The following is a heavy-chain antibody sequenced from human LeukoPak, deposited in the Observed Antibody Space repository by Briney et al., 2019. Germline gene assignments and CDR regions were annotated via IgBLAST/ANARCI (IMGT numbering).Heavy chain of an antibody. CDR1: GFTLSHYG. CDR2: IWYDGSNK. Sequence: GGSLRLSCAVSGFTLSHYGMSWVRQAPGKGLEWVAVIWYDGSNKYYADSVKGRFAISRDNSKNTLYLQMNSLRAEDTAVYYCARSSERGYSYGLGFWGQGTLVTVSS. J-gene: IGHJ4*02. D-gene: IGHD5-18*01. CDR3: ARSSERGYSYGLGF. V-gene: IGHV3-33*08.